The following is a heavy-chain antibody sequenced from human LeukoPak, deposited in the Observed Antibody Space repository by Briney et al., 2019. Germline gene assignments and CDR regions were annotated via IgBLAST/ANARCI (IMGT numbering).Heavy chain of an antibody. CDR1: GYTFTSYG. J-gene: IGHJ6*03. Sequence: GASVKVSCKASGYTFTSYGISWVRQAPGQGLEWMGWIRPNSGITNYAQKLQGRVTMTTDTSTSTAYMELRSLRSDDTAVYYCARVPRYGPYYFYYYMDVWGKGTTVTVSS. CDR2: IRPNSGIT. CDR3: ARVPRYGPYYFYYYMDV. D-gene: IGHD3-10*01. V-gene: IGHV1-18*01.